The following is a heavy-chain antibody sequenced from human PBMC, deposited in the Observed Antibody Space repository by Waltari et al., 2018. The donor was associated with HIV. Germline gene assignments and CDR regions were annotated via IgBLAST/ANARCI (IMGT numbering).Heavy chain of an antibody. J-gene: IGHJ5*02. D-gene: IGHD3-16*02. V-gene: IGHV4-39*01. Sequence: QLQLQESGPGLVKPSETLSLTCTVSGGSISSSSYYWGWIRPPPGRGLEWIGSIYYSGSTYYNPSLKSRVTISVDTSKNQFSLKLSSVTAADTAVYYCARHHDDYVWGSYRHGAGWFDPWGQGTLVTVSS. CDR1: GGSISSSSYY. CDR2: IYYSGST. CDR3: ARHHDDYVWGSYRHGAGWFDP.